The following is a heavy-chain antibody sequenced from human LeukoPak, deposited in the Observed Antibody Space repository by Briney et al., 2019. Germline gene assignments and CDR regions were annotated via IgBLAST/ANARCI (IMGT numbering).Heavy chain of an antibody. CDR1: GFTFSSYA. V-gene: IGHV3-23*01. CDR2: IGGSGSYT. CDR3: ARDWYDY. D-gene: IGHD6-13*01. J-gene: IGHJ4*02. Sequence: TGGSLRLSCAASGFTFSSYAMSWVRQAPGKGLEWVSVIGGSGSYTYYADSVKGRFTISRDNSKDTLYLQMNSLRAEDTAVYYCARDWYDYWGQGTLVTVSS.